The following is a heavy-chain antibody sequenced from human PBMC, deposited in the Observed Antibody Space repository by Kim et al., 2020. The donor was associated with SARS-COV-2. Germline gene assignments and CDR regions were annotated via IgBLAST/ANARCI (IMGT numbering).Heavy chain of an antibody. V-gene: IGHV3-48*02. CDR3: ARDYLYAFDI. CDR2: IGIHATTT. Sequence: GGSLRLSCAASGFTFSSSGMNWVRQAPGKGLEWVSYIGIHATTTDYADSVKGRFTISRDNAKDSLYLQMSGLRDEDTAVYYCARDYLYAFDIWGQGTMVTVSS. CDR1: GFTFSSSG. J-gene: IGHJ3*02.